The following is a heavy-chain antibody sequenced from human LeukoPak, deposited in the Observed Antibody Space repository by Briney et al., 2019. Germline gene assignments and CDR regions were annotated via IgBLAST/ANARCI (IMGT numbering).Heavy chain of an antibody. CDR2: IYHSGST. Sequence: ASETLSLTCAVSGGSIRSSNWWSWVRQPPGKGLEWIGEIYHSGSTNYNPSLKSRVTISVDKSKNQFSLKLSSVTAADTAVYYCASYSSSWYYFDYWGQGTLVTVSS. CDR1: GGSIRSSNW. J-gene: IGHJ4*02. V-gene: IGHV4-4*02. D-gene: IGHD6-13*01. CDR3: ASYSSSWYYFDY.